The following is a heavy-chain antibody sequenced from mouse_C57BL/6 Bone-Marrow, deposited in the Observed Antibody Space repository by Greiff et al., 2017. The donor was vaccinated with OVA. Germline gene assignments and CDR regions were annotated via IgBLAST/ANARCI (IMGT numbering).Heavy chain of an antibody. J-gene: IGHJ4*01. CDR2: IDPSARYT. V-gene: IGHV1-69*01. CDR3: ARWWWDY. CDR1: GYTFTSYW. Sequence: VQLQQPGAELVMPGASVKLSCKASGYTFTSYWMHWVKQRPGQGLEWIGEIDPSARYTNYNQKFKGKSTWTVDKSSSTAYMQLSSLTSEDSAVYYCARWWWDYWGQGTSVTVSS. D-gene: IGHD1-1*02.